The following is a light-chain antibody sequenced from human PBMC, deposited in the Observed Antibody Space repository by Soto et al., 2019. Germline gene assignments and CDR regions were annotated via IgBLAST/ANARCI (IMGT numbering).Light chain of an antibody. V-gene: IGKV3-15*01. CDR1: QSVSTK. CDR2: GAS. CDR3: QQHDQGWT. J-gene: IGKJ1*01. Sequence: EMVMTQSPATLSVSLGERATLSCRASQSVSTKLVWYQQKPGQAPRLLIYGASTRATGIPARFSGSGSGTEFTLTISILQSEDFAVYYCQQHDQGWTFGQGTKVEIK.